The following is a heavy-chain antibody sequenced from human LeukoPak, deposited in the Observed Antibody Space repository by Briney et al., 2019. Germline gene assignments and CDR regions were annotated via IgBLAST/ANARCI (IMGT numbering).Heavy chain of an antibody. CDR1: GFTFSSYA. CDR3: AKLTHVVISYVVY. J-gene: IGHJ4*02. Sequence: GGSLRLSCAASGFTFSSYAMSWVSPAPGKGLEWDSAISGSGGSTYYAASVEGWFSISRDNSKNTLYLQMNRLRAEDSAVYYCAKLTHVVISYVVYWGQGSWVGVST. CDR2: ISGSGGST. V-gene: IGHV3-23*01. D-gene: IGHD3-22*01.